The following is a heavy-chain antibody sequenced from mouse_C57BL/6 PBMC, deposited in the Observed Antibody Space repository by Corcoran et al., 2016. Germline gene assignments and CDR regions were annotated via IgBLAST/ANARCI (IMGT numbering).Heavy chain of an antibody. CDR2: INPNNGGT. Sequence: EVQLHQSGPELVKPGASVTLPRKASGSTFTDYNMGWVKQSHGKSLEWIGDINPNNGGTIYNQKFKGKATLTVDKSSSTAYMELRSLTSEDTAVYYCARSGEAQSLSWLAYWGQGTLVTVSA. CDR1: GSTFTDYN. V-gene: IGHV1-18*01. J-gene: IGHJ3*01. D-gene: IGHD2-13*01. CDR3: ARSGEAQSLSWLAY.